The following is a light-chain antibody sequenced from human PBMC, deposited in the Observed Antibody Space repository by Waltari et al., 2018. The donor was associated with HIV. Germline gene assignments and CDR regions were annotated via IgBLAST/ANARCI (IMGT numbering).Light chain of an antibody. CDR1: TPNIGSNT. CDR2: RNH. CDR3: AAWDASLHVL. Sequence: SVLTQPPSASGTLGQAVTISCFGSTPNIGSNTVNWYQHLPGAAPKLIIFRNHQRPSGVPDRFSGSQSGTAAFLTITGLLSGDEATYYCAAWDASLHVLFGGGTQLTVV. J-gene: IGLJ2*01. V-gene: IGLV1-44*01.